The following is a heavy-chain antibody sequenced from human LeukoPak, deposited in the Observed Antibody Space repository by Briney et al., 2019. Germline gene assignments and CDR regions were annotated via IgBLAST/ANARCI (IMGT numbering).Heavy chain of an antibody. CDR2: VIPGFGTA. CDR1: GGTFRSYG. J-gene: IGHJ6*03. CDR3: AKSVVGDHFWSSYNYYYYYMDV. V-gene: IGHV1-69*05. D-gene: IGHD3-3*02. Sequence: SVKVSCKASGGTFRSYGISWLRQAPGQGLEWMGGVIPGFGTANYAQKFQGRVTFTTDESATTAYMELSSLRSEDTAVYYCAKSVVGDHFWSSYNYYYYYMDVWGKGTTVTVSS.